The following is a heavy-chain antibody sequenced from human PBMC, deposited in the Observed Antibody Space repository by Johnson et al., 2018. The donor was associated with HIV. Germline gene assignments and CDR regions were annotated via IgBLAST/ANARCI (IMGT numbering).Heavy chain of an antibody. CDR2: ISYDGSNE. Sequence: QVQLVESGGGVVQPGRSLRLSCAVSGFTFRSYGVHWVRQAPGKGLEWVAVISYDGSNEYYADSVKGRFTISRYNSKNSLYLQMNTLRAEDTAVYYCARDQRGGYSYGDAFMSGAKGQWSASLQ. CDR3: ARDQRGGYSYGDAFMS. J-gene: IGHJ3*01. V-gene: IGHV3-30*03. CDR1: GFTFRSYG. D-gene: IGHD5-18*01.